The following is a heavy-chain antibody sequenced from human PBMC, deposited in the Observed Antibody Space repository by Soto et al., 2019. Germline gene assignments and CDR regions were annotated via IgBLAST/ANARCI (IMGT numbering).Heavy chain of an antibody. CDR2: ISAYNGNT. D-gene: IGHD4-17*01. J-gene: IGHJ4*02. CDR1: GYTFTSYG. V-gene: IGHV1-18*01. Sequence: QVQLVQSGAEVKKPGASVKVSCKASGYTFTSYGITWVRQAPGQGLEWLGWISAYNGNTNYAQKLQGRVTMTKDTSPSTAYMELRSLRSDDTAVYYCARDLRDDYGDYVSIYWGQGTLVTVSS. CDR3: ARDLRDDYGDYVSIY.